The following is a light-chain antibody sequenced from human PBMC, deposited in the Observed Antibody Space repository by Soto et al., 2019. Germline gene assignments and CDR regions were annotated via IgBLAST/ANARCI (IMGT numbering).Light chain of an antibody. J-gene: IGKJ1*01. Sequence: ENVVAQSPPPLLFFPGEKATPPTRASQSVSSNLAWYQQKPGQAPRLLIYGASTRATGIPDRFSGSGSGTEFTLTISRLEPEDLAVYYCQQYGSSPPKTFGQGTKVDIK. CDR2: GAS. CDR1: QSVSSN. CDR3: QQYGSSPPKT. V-gene: IGKV3-20*01.